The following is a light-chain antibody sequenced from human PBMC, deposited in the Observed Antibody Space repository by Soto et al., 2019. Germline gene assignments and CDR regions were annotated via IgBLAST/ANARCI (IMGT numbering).Light chain of an antibody. CDR2: KAS. CDR1: QAIRNS. J-gene: IGKJ2*01. CDR3: QQYHTLYT. V-gene: IGKV1-5*03. Sequence: DIQMTQSPSSLSASVGDRVTITCRASQAIRNSLAWYQQKPGEVPKLLIYKASTLESGVPSRFSGSGSGTEFTLTISSLQPDDFATYYCQQYHTLYTFGQGTKVDIK.